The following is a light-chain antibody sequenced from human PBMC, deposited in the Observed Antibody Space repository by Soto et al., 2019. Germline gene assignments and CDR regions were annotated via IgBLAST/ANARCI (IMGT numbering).Light chain of an antibody. CDR2: TND. J-gene: IGLJ1*01. V-gene: IGLV1-44*01. CDR1: SSNIGSNS. CDR3: AVWDDSLNGFFV. Sequence: QSVLTQPPSASGTPGPRVTISCSGSSSNIGSNSVSWYQHLPGTAPKLLIYTNDQRPSGVPDRFSGSKSGTSASLAISGLQSQDEADYYCAVWDDSLNGFFVFGTGTKVTVL.